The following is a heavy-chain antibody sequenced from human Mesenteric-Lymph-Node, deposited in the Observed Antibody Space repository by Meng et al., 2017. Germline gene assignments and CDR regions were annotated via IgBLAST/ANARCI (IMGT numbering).Heavy chain of an antibody. J-gene: IGHJ4*02. CDR1: GFTFSSYA. V-gene: IGHV3-23*01. Sequence: GESLKISCAASGFTFSSYAMSWVRQAPGKGLEWVSAISGSGGSTHYADSVKGRFTISRDNSKNTLYLQMNSLRAEDTAVYYCTKDHWGLNYDSSGYSTGWGQGTPVTVSS. CDR2: ISGSGGST. D-gene: IGHD3-22*01. CDR3: TKDHWGLNYDSSGYSTG.